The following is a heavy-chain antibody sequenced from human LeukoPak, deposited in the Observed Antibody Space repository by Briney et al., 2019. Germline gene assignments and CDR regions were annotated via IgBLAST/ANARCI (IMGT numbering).Heavy chain of an antibody. V-gene: IGHV3-23*01. Sequence: GGSLRLSCAASGFTFSDYAMSWVRQAPGKGLEWVSAISGSGGTTKNADSVKGRFTISRDSSKNTLYLQMNSLRAEDTAVYYCAKDRDYSSGWTVPTFDYWGQGTLVTVSS. CDR3: AKDRDYSSGWTVPTFDY. D-gene: IGHD6-19*01. CDR2: ISGSGGTT. J-gene: IGHJ4*02. CDR1: GFTFSDYA.